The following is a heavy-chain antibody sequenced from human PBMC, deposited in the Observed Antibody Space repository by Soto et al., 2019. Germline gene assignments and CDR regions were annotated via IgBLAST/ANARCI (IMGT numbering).Heavy chain of an antibody. CDR1: GFTFSSYG. Sequence: GGSLRLSCAASGFTFSSYGMHWVRQAPGKGLEWVAVIWYDGSNKYYADSVKGRFTISRDNSKNTLYLQMNSLRAEDTAVYYCARSLGLHLIAAGTTPSNYYGMDVWGQGTTVTVSS. J-gene: IGHJ6*02. D-gene: IGHD6-13*01. V-gene: IGHV3-33*01. CDR3: ARSLGLHLIAAGTTPSNYYGMDV. CDR2: IWYDGSNK.